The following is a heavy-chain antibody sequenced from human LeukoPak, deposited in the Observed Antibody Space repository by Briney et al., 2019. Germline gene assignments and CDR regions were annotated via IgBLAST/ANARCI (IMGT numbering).Heavy chain of an antibody. CDR1: GFTFSSYS. J-gene: IGHJ3*02. CDR3: ANPYCSSTSCFGHDI. Sequence: GGSLRLSGAASGFTFSSYSMNWVRQAPGKGLEWVSSISSSSSYIYYADSVKGRFTISRDNSKNTLYLQMNSLRAEDTAVYYCANPYCSSTSCFGHDIWGQGTMVTVSS. V-gene: IGHV3-21*01. CDR2: ISSSSSYI. D-gene: IGHD2-2*01.